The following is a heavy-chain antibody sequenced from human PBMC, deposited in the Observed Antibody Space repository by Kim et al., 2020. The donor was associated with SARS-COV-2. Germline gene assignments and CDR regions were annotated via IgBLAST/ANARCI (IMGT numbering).Heavy chain of an antibody. CDR2: ISAYNGNT. Sequence: ASVKVSCKASGYTFTSYGISWVRQAPGQGLEWMGWISAYNGNTNYAQKLQGRVTMTTDTSTSTAYMELRSLRSDDTAVYYCARVCWDIAAAGYFDYWGQGTLVTVSS. CDR3: ARVCWDIAAAGYFDY. J-gene: IGHJ4*02. CDR1: GYTFTSYG. V-gene: IGHV1-18*01. D-gene: IGHD6-13*01.